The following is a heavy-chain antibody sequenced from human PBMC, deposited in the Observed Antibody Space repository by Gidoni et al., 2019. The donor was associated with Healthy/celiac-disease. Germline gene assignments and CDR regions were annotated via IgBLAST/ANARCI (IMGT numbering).Heavy chain of an antibody. D-gene: IGHD3-22*01. Sequence: QVQLQESAPGLVKPSQTLALTCTVAGGSSSSGGYDWSWIRQHPGKGLEWIGYIYYSGSTYYNPSLKSRVTISVDTSKNQFSLKLSSVTAADTAVYYCARLSYYYDSSGPDYWGQGTLVTVSS. V-gene: IGHV4-31*03. CDR3: ARLSYYYDSSGPDY. CDR1: GGSSSSGGYD. J-gene: IGHJ4*02. CDR2: IYYSGST.